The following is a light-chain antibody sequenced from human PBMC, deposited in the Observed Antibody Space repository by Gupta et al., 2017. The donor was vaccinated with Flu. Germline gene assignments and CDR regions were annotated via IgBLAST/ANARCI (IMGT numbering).Light chain of an antibody. J-gene: IGLJ3*02. V-gene: IGLV1-40*01. CDR3: QAEYSSLRV. CDR2: GNS. Sequence: QSVLTQPPSVSGAPGQRVTISCPGSSSNIGAGYDVHWYQQLPATDLNLLIYGNSNRTAAAPDRFSDSKSGTSAALAITGRQAEDDDYYYCQAEYSSLRVFGGGTKLTVL. CDR1: SSNIGAGYD.